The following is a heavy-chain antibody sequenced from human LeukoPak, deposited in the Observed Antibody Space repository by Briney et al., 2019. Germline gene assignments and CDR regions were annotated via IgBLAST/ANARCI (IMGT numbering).Heavy chain of an antibody. CDR3: AGLTTVTNYFDY. Sequence: SETLSLTCTVSGGSISSYYWSWIRQPPGKGLEWIGYIYYSGSTNYNPSLKSRVTISVDTSKNQFSLKLSSVTAADTAVYYCAGLTTVTNYFDYRGQGTLVTVSS. V-gene: IGHV4-59*01. J-gene: IGHJ4*02. D-gene: IGHD4-17*01. CDR1: GGSISSYY. CDR2: IYYSGST.